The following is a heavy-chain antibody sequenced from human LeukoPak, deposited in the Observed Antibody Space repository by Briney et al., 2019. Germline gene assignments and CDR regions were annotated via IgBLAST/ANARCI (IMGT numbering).Heavy chain of an antibody. D-gene: IGHD3-16*01. Sequence: SETLSLTCTVSGGSISSYDWSWIRQLPGKGLEWIGYMYYSGSANYNPSLKSRVTISVNTSKSQFSLRLSSVTAADTAVYYCARLLIGAFDIWGQGTMVTVSS. CDR2: MYYSGSA. CDR3: ARLLIGAFDI. J-gene: IGHJ3*02. V-gene: IGHV4-59*08. CDR1: GGSISSYD.